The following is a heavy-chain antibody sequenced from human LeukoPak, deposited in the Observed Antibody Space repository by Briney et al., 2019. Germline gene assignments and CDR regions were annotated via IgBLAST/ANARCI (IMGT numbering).Heavy chain of an antibody. V-gene: IGHV1-8*03. CDR2: INPKSGNT. CDR1: GGTFSSYA. CDR3: ARVPVLIISPGLDY. D-gene: IGHD3-16*01. Sequence: GASVKVSCKASGGTFSSYAISWVRQAPGQGLEWMGWINPKSGNTKYAQKFQGRVSITSDTSMSTVYMELSSLRSDDTAVYYCARVPVLIISPGLDYWGQGTLVTVSS. J-gene: IGHJ4*02.